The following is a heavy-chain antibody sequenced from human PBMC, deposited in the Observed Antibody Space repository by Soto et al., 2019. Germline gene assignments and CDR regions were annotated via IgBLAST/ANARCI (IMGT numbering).Heavy chain of an antibody. CDR3: AKAPLVVTANNDY. J-gene: IGHJ4*02. CDR2: ISGSGGST. D-gene: IGHD2-15*01. CDR1: GFTFSSYA. Sequence: EVQLLESGGGLVQPGGSLRLSCAASGFTFSSYAMSWVRQAPGKGLEWVSAISGSGGSTYYADSVKGRFTISRDNSKNTLYPQMNSLRAEDTAVYYCAKAPLVVTANNDYWGQGTLVTVSS. V-gene: IGHV3-23*01.